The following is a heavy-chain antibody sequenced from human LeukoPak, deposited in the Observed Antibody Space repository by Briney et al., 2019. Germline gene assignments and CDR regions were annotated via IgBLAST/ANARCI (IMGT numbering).Heavy chain of an antibody. V-gene: IGHV1-8*01. CDR3: ARTPRAAVVVADAFDI. J-gene: IGHJ3*02. Sequence: GASVKVSCKASGYTFTSYDINWVRQATGQGLEWMGWMNPNSGNTGYAQKLQGRVTMTTDTSTSTAYMELRSLRSDDTAVYYCARTPRAAVVVADAFDIWGQGTMVTVSS. CDR2: MNPNSGNT. CDR1: GYTFTSYD. D-gene: IGHD3-22*01.